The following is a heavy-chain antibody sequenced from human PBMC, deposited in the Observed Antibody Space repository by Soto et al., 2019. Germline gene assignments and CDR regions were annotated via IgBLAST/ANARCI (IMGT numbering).Heavy chain of an antibody. CDR3: ARANLWFGDGAFDI. Sequence: QVQLVQSGAEVKKPGASVKVSCKASGYNFTSYYMHWVRQAPGQGLEWMGIFKPSGGSTSNAQKFQGRVTMTRDTSTSTGYMELSSLRSEDTAVYYCARANLWFGDGAFDIWGQGTMVTVSS. CDR1: GYNFTSYY. CDR2: FKPSGGST. D-gene: IGHD3-10*01. V-gene: IGHV1-46*03. J-gene: IGHJ3*02.